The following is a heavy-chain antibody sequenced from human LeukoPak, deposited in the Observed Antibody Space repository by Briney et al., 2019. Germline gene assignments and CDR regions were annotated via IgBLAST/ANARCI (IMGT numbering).Heavy chain of an antibody. D-gene: IGHD6-19*01. CDR2: IYYSGST. Sequence: PSETLSLTCTVSGGSISSYYWSWIRQPPGKGLEWIGYIYYSGSTNYNPSLKSRVTISVDTSKNQFSLKLSSVTAADTAVYYCARLEWLVTWYFDLWGRGTLVTVSS. V-gene: IGHV4-59*12. CDR3: ARLEWLVTWYFDL. CDR1: GGSISSYY. J-gene: IGHJ2*01.